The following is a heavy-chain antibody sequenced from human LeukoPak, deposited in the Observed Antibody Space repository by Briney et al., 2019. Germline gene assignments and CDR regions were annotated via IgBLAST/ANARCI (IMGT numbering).Heavy chain of an antibody. CDR1: GFTFSSYD. D-gene: IGHD6-19*01. J-gene: IGHJ4*02. CDR2: IWYDGSYK. CDR3: ARGGITVALYYFDS. Sequence: QPGRSLRLSCAASGFTFSSYDMHWVRQASGKGLEWVAVIWYDGSYKYYADSVKGRFTISRDNSKNTLYLQMNSLRAEDTAVYYCARGGITVALYYFDSWGQGTLVTVSS. V-gene: IGHV3-33*01.